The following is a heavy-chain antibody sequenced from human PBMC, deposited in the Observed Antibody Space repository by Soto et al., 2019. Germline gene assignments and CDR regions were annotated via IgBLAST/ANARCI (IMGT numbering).Heavy chain of an antibody. CDR3: ARGSTGAAAGNYYYYYGMDV. J-gene: IGHJ6*02. CDR1: GYAFITYS. V-gene: IGHV1-46*01. Sequence: EASVKVSCKASGYAFITYSINWVRQAPGQALEWMGIINPSGGSTSYAQKFQGRVTMTRDTSTSTVYMELSSLRSEDTAVYYCARGSTGAAAGNYYYYYGMDVWGQGTTVTVSS. CDR2: INPSGGST. D-gene: IGHD6-13*01.